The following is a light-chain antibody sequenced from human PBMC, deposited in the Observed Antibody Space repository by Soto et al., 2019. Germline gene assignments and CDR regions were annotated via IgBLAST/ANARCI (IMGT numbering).Light chain of an antibody. V-gene: IGKV1-39*01. CDR3: QQGFSRPRT. CDR2: TTS. CDR1: QSIRSD. Sequence: DIQMTQSPSSLSASVGDRVTITCRASQSIRSDLNWYQQRPGKAPKLLIYTTSNLESGVPSRFSGSGSGTDFTLTISNLQLEDFATYFCQQGFSRPRTFGLGTTVEVK. J-gene: IGKJ1*01.